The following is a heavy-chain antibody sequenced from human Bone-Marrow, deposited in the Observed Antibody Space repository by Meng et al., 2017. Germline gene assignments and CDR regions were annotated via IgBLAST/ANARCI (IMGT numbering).Heavy chain of an antibody. CDR2: INSAGSRT. V-gene: IGHV3-74*01. CDR3: ARFTPFDY. J-gene: IGHJ4*02. CDR1: ELHSSSYW. Sequence: VHLVGFGGPLVQSAGSRSFCCTAYELHSSSYWMQWVCQAQGRGPVWVERINSAGSRTDYADSVKGRLPISRDNAKNTLYLQMNSLRAEDTAMYYCARFTPFDYWGQGTLVTVSS.